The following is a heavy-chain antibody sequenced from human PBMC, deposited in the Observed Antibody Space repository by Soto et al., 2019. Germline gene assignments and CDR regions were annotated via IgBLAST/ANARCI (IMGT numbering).Heavy chain of an antibody. V-gene: IGHV3-7*05. CDR3: ARWTVSANNWFDP. D-gene: IGHD2-8*01. Sequence: ESGGGLVLPGGSLRLSCAASGFTFSSYWMTWVRQALGKGLEWVANIRQDGGQIDYVDSVKGRFTISRDNAKNSLYLQMNSLRAEDTAVYYCARWTVSANNWFDPWGQGTLVTVSS. CDR2: IRQDGGQI. CDR1: GFTFSSYW. J-gene: IGHJ5*02.